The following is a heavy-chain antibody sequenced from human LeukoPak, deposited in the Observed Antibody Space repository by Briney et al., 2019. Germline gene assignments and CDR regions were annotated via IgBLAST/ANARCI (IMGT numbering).Heavy chain of an antibody. J-gene: IGHJ4*02. CDR3: ARDKRDSSGYYYFDY. CDR2: IIPILGIA. CDR1: GGTFSSYT. D-gene: IGHD3-22*01. Sequence: EASVKVSCKASGGTFSSYTISWVRQASGQGLEWMGRIIPILGIANYAQKFQGRVTITADKSTSTAYMELSSLRSEDTAVYYCARDKRDSSGYYYFDYWGQGTLVTVSS. V-gene: IGHV1-69*04.